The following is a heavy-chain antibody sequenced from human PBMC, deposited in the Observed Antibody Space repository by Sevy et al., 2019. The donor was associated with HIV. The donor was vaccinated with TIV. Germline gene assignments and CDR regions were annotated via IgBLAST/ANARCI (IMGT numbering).Heavy chain of an antibody. Sequence: SETLSLTCTVSGGSISTSTYYWSWIRQPPGKGLEYIGFIYYTGSTNYNPSLKSRVTISLDTSKNQLPLKLTSVTAADTAIYYCARDGDAAFDIWGQGTMVTVSS. CDR3: ARDGDAAFDI. CDR1: GGSISTSTYY. V-gene: IGHV4-61*01. CDR2: IYYTGST. D-gene: IGHD7-27*01. J-gene: IGHJ3*02.